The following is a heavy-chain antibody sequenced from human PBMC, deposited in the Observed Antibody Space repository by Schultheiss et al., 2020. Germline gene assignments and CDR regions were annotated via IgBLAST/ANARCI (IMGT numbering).Heavy chain of an antibody. J-gene: IGHJ6*02. CDR1: GGSISSSSYY. D-gene: IGHD6-19*01. Sequence: SQTLSLTCTVSGGSISSSSYYWSWIRQPPGKGLEWIGEINHSGSTNYNPSLKSRVTISVDTSKNQFSLKLSSVTAADTAVYYCARGQWLYYYYGMDVWGQGTTVTVSS. CDR3: ARGQWLYYYYGMDV. CDR2: INHSGST. V-gene: IGHV4-39*07.